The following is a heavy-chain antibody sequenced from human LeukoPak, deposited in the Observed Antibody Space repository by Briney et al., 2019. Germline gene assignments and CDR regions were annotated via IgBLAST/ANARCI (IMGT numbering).Heavy chain of an antibody. CDR2: ISGSGGST. Sequence: PGGSLRLSCAASGFIFSSYAMSWVRQAPGKGLEWVSTISGSGGSTYYADSVKGRSTISRDNSKNTLYLQMNSLRGDDTAVYYCAKDRLVHDSWGQGTLVTVSS. CDR3: AKDRLVHDS. CDR1: GFIFSSYA. D-gene: IGHD6-13*01. J-gene: IGHJ4*02. V-gene: IGHV3-23*01.